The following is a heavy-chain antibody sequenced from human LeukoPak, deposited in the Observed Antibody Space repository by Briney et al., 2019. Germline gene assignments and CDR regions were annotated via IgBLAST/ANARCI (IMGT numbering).Heavy chain of an antibody. J-gene: IGHJ4*02. Sequence: PGGSLRLSCAASGFTFSDYYMSWIRQAPGKGLVWVSRIISDGSTTDYADSVKGRFTISRDNDKSTLYLQMTSLRAEDTAVYYCARATSSSCYYWGQGTLVTVSS. D-gene: IGHD2-15*01. CDR3: ARATSSSCYY. V-gene: IGHV3-74*01. CDR1: GFTFSDYY. CDR2: IISDGSTT.